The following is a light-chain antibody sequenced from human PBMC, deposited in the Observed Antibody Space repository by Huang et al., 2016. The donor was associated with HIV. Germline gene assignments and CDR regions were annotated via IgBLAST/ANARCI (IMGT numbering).Light chain of an antibody. V-gene: IGKV1-39*01. Sequence: DIQMTQSPPSLSASVGDRVTFTFRADKNINKSLNWHQQKPGKAPKRLIYTVSTLESGVPSRLSGSGSGSRFTLNIGNLQPEDFATYYCQQSFSVPRTFG. CDR3: QQSFSVPRT. CDR1: KNINKS. CDR2: TVS. J-gene: IGKJ1*01.